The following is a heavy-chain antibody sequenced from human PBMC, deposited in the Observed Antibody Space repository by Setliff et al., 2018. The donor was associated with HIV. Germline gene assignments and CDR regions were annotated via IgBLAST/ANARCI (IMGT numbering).Heavy chain of an antibody. J-gene: IGHJ4*02. CDR1: GGSISRYY. V-gene: IGHV4-59*01. Sequence: KTSETLSLTCTVSGGSISRYYWSWIRQSPGKGLEWIGYVYFTGHTNFNPSLKSRVTMSTDTPQNQFSLTLTSVTAADTAVYYCARSPEWGAGGIDYWGQGTLVTVSS. D-gene: IGHD1-26*01. CDR2: VYFTGHT. CDR3: ARSPEWGAGGIDY.